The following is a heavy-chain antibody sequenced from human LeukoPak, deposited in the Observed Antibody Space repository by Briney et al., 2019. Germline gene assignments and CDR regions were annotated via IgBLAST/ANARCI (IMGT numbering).Heavy chain of an antibody. CDR3: ARDRSGTGMDV. V-gene: IGHV4-59*01. CDR2: IYYSGST. Sequence: SETLSLTCTVSGCSISSYYWGWIRQPPGKGLEWIGYIYYSGSTNYNPSLKSRVTISVDTSKNQFSLKLSSVTAADTAVYYCARDRSGTGMDVWGKGTTVTVSS. J-gene: IGHJ6*04. CDR1: GCSISSYY.